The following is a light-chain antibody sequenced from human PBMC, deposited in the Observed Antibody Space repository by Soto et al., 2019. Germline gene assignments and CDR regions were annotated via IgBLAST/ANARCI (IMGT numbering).Light chain of an antibody. CDR3: QQYGSSPT. Sequence: EIVLTQSPGTLSLSPGERATLSCRASQTITTLAWYQRKPGQAPRLLIYRVSSRATGVPDRFSGSGSGTDYTLTISRLEPEDFAVYYCQQYGSSPTFGEGTRLEIK. CDR2: RVS. J-gene: IGKJ5*01. CDR1: QTITT. V-gene: IGKV3-20*01.